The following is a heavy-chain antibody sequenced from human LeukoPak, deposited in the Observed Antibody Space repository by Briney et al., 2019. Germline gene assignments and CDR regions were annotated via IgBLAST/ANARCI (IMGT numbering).Heavy chain of an antibody. CDR3: ARQDLAVSGIDH. CDR1: GGSFSGYY. V-gene: IGHV4-34*01. J-gene: IGHJ4*02. CDR2: INHSGST. D-gene: IGHD6-19*01. Sequence: SETLSLTCAVYGGSFSGYYWSWIRQPPGKGLEWIGEINHSGSTNYNPSLKSRVTISVDTSKNQFSLKLNFVTAADTAVYYCARQDLAVSGIDHWGQGTLVTVSS.